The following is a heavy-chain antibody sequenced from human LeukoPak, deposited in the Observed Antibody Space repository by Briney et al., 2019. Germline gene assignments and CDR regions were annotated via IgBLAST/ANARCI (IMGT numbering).Heavy chain of an antibody. V-gene: IGHV1-18*01. CDR2: ISAYNGNT. CDR1: GYTFTSYG. CDR3: AREILRYPHWFDP. Sequence: ASVKVSCKASGYTFTSYGISGVRQAPGQGLEWMGWISAYNGNTNYAQTLQGRVTMTTDTSTRTDYMELRSLRSDDTAVYYCAREILRYPHWFDPWGQGTLVTVSS. D-gene: IGHD3-9*01. J-gene: IGHJ5*02.